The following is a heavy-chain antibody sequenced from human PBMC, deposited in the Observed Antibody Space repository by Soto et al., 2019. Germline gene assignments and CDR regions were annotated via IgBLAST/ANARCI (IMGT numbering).Heavy chain of an antibody. J-gene: IGHJ4*02. CDR3: ARDPEGTVNDY. CDR1: GYTFSSYG. Sequence: ASVKVSWKASGYTFSSYGSSCVLQAPGQGLEWMGWISAYNGNTNYAQKLQGRVTMTTDTSTSTAYMELRSLRSDDTAVYYCARDPEGTVNDYWGQGTLVTVSS. V-gene: IGHV1-18*01. CDR2: ISAYNGNT. D-gene: IGHD1-7*01.